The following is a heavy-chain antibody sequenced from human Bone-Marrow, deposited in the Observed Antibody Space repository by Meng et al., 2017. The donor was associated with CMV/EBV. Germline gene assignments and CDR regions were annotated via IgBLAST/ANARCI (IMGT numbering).Heavy chain of an antibody. D-gene: IGHD6-13*01. CDR1: GFTFSNYA. Sequence: GESLKISCAASGFTFSNYAMSWVRQVPGKGLEWVSVISGSGGSTYYADSVKGRFTISRDNSKITLFLQMNSLRAEDTAVYYCAKEARYSSSWYGALYDQWGQGTLVTVSS. CDR3: AKEARYSSSWYGALYDQ. J-gene: IGHJ4*02. V-gene: IGHV3-23*01. CDR2: ISGSGGST.